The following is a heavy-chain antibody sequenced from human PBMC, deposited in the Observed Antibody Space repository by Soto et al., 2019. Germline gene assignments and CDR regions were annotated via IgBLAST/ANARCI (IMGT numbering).Heavy chain of an antibody. D-gene: IGHD3-3*01. CDR3: AREGGVLRLSNWFDS. Sequence: TVSGDSVTSTSYYWSWVRQPPGKGLEWIGYSYYNGDTMYNPSLKSRVTISVDTSKNQFSLKLSSVTAADTAVYYCAREGGVLRLSNWFDSWGQGVQVTVSS. CDR1: GDSVTSTSYY. V-gene: IGHV4-61*01. J-gene: IGHJ5*01. CDR2: SYYNGDT.